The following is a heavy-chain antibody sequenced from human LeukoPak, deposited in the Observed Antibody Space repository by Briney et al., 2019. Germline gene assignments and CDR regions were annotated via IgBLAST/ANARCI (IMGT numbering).Heavy chain of an antibody. J-gene: IGHJ4*02. CDR1: GGSFSGYY. CDR2: INHRGST. Sequence: SETLSLTCAVYGGSFSGYYWSWLRQPPGKGLEWIGEINHRGSTNYNPSLKSRVTISVDASKNQFSLKLSSVTAADTAVYYCARVVYSGSYLLDYWGQGTLVTVSS. V-gene: IGHV4-34*01. CDR3: ARVVYSGSYLLDY. D-gene: IGHD1-26*01.